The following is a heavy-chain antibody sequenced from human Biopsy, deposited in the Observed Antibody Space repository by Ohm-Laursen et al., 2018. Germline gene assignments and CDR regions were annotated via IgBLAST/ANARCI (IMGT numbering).Heavy chain of an antibody. CDR1: GGSMSSYY. J-gene: IGHJ3*02. Sequence: SQTLSLTWTVSGGSMSSYYWTWIRQPPGKRLEWIGYIYNSGSTNYNPSLKSRVTISVAVDTSKSQFSLRLSSVTAADTAMYYCARGEAGVYDALDIWGQGTMVIVSS. D-gene: IGHD5/OR15-5a*01. V-gene: IGHV4-59*01. CDR2: IYNSGST. CDR3: ARGEAGVYDALDI.